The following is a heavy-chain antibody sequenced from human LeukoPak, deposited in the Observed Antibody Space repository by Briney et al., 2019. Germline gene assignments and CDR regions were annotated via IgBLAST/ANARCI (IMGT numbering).Heavy chain of an antibody. CDR2: IRSKANSYAT. CDR3: TTDRGGYSGSYWNWFDP. D-gene: IGHD1-26*01. CDR1: GFTFSGSA. Sequence: GGSLRLSCAASGFTFSGSAMHWVRQASGKGLEWVGRIRSKANSYATAYAASVKGRFTISRDDSKNTAYLQMNSLKTEDTAVYYCTTDRGGYSGSYWNWFDPWGQGTLVTVSS. V-gene: IGHV3-73*01. J-gene: IGHJ5*02.